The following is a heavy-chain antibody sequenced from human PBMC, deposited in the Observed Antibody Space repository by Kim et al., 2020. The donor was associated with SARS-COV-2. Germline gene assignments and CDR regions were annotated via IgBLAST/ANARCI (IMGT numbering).Heavy chain of an antibody. CDR3: ARAGGGPIGAFYI. J-gene: IGHJ3*02. V-gene: IGHV4-34*01. Sequence: SETLSLTCGVSNGSFSGYFWAWIRQTPGRGLGWIGEINRRGTTNYNPSLKSRVNLSVDTAKSQLYLKVNSLTATDTATYDCARAGGGPIGAFYIWSQGALVS. CDR2: INRRGTT. D-gene: IGHD2-15*01. CDR1: NGSFSGYF.